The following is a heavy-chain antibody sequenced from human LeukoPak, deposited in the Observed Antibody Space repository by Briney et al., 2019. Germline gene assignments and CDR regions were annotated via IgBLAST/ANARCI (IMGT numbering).Heavy chain of an antibody. D-gene: IGHD3-16*01. J-gene: IGHJ4*02. CDR3: AREGGEGY. Sequence: SETLSLTCAVYGGSFSGYYWSWIRQPPGKGLEWIGEINHSGSTNYNPSLKSRVTISVDTSKNQFSLKLSSVTAADTAVYYCAREGGEGYWGQGTLVTVPS. V-gene: IGHV4-34*01. CDR1: GGSFSGYY. CDR2: INHSGST.